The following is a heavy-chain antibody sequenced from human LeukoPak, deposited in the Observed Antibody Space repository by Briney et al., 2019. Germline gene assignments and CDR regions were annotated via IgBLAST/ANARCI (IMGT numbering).Heavy chain of an antibody. Sequence: GGSLRLSCAASGFTFSSYWMSWVRQAPGKGLEWVANIKQDGSEKYYVDSVKGRFTISRDNAKNSLYLQMNSLRAEDTAVYYCARVGGSYSWYWYFDLWGRGTLATVSS. V-gene: IGHV3-7*01. J-gene: IGHJ2*01. CDR2: IKQDGSEK. CDR3: ARVGGSYSWYWYFDL. D-gene: IGHD1-26*01. CDR1: GFTFSSYW.